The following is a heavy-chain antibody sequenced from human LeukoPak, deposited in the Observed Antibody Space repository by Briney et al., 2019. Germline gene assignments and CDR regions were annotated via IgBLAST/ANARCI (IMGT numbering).Heavy chain of an antibody. CDR1: GFTFSSYA. V-gene: IGHV3-23*01. CDR2: ISNSGGFT. D-gene: IGHD5-12*01. Sequence: GGSLRLSCAASGFTFSSYAMSWVRRAPGKGLEWVSAISNSGGFTYYADSVKGRFTISRDNSRNTLYLQMNSLRAEDTAVYYCAKGLRAHGFDLWGQGTPVTVSS. CDR3: AKGLRAHGFDL. J-gene: IGHJ5*02.